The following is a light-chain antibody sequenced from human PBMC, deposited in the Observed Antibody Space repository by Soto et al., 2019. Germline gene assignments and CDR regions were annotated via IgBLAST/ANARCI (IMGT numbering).Light chain of an antibody. CDR1: SGSIASNF. CDR3: QSYTSTIRV. Sequence: NFMLTQPHSVSESPGKTVTISCTRSSGSIASNFVQWYQQRPGSSPSTVIYEDDQRPSGVPDRFSGSIDSSSNSASLTISGLKTEDEADYYCQSYTSTIRVXXXGTKVXVL. J-gene: IGLJ3*02. V-gene: IGLV6-57*01. CDR2: EDD.